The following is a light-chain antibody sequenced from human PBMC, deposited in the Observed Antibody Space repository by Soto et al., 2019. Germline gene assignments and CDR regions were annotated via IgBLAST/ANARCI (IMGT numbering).Light chain of an antibody. CDR3: QQYNNCPRLT. V-gene: IGKV3D-15*01. J-gene: IGKJ4*01. Sequence: IVMTQSPATLSVSAWETASLSCRASQSAGNFLAWYQQKPGQAPRLLLYSASSRATGIPDRFSGSGSGTDYTPTISRLEPADVAVYYCQQYNNCPRLTFGGGTKVDI. CDR2: SAS. CDR1: QSAGNF.